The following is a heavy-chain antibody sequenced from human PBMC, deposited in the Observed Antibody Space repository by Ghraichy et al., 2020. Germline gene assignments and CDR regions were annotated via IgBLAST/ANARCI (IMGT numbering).Heavy chain of an antibody. J-gene: IGHJ6*02. CDR1: GFTFSNYW. CDR3: ERSWFGDAYGMNV. CDR2: IKQDEGEK. V-gene: IGHV3-7*01. Sequence: GGSLRLSCAASGFTFSNYWMSWVRQAPGKGLEWVANIKQDEGEKYYVDSVKGRFTVSRDNAKNSLYLQMNSLRAEDTAVYYCERSWFGDAYGMNVWGQGTTVTVSS. D-gene: IGHD3-10*01.